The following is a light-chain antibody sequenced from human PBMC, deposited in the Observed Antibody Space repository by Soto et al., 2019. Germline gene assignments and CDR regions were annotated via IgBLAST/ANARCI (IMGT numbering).Light chain of an antibody. J-gene: IGKJ5*01. Sequence: DIQMTQSPSSLSASLGDTVTISCRASQNIENYLHWYQQKAGTAPEVLLYVASVLKDGVSSRFSGSGYGTDFTLTITNLQPEDFAMYYCQQSFGSPPITFGQGTRLDIK. CDR1: QNIENY. CDR2: VAS. CDR3: QQSFGSPPIT. V-gene: IGKV1-39*01.